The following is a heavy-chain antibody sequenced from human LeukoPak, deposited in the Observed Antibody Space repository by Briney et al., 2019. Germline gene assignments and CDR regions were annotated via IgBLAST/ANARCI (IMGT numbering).Heavy chain of an antibody. V-gene: IGHV4-39*01. CDR1: GGSISSSSYY. CDR3: ARHRDDYGRYFDY. D-gene: IGHD4-17*01. CDR2: IYYSGST. J-gene: IGHJ4*02. Sequence: SETLSLTCTVSGGSISSSSYYWGWIRQPPGKGLEWIGSIYYSGSTYYNPSLKSRVTISVDTSKNQFSLKLSSVTAADTAVYYCARHRDDYGRYFDYWGQGTLVTVSS.